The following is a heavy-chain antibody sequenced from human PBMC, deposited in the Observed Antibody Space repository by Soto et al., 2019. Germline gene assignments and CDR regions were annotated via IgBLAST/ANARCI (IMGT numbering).Heavy chain of an antibody. J-gene: IGHJ4*02. Sequence: SQTLSLTCAISGDSVSSNSAAWNWIRQSPSRGLEWLGRTYYRSKWYKDYEVFVKSRITINLDTSKNQFSLQPNSVTPEDTAVYYCARGAVADYSRVFDYWGQGTLVTVSS. V-gene: IGHV6-1*01. CDR3: ARGAVADYSRVFDY. CDR1: GDSVSSNSAA. D-gene: IGHD6-19*01. CDR2: TYYRSKWYK.